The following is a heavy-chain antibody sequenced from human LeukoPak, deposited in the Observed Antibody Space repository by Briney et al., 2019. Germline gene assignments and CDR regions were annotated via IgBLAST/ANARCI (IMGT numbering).Heavy chain of an antibody. V-gene: IGHV4-59*08. J-gene: IGHJ4*02. CDR1: GGSISSYY. CDR3: ARVDYGDYLSPDY. CDR2: IYYSGST. Sequence: IPSETLSLTCTVSGGSISSYYWSWIRQPPGKGLEWIGYIYYSGSTNYNPSLKSRVTISVDTSKNQFSLKLSSVTAADTAVYYCARVDYGDYLSPDYWGQGTLVTVSS. D-gene: IGHD4-17*01.